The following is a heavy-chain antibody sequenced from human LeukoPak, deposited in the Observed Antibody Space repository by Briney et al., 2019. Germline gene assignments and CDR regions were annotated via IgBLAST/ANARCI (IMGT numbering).Heavy chain of an antibody. Sequence: TGGSLRLSCAASGFTFSDYYMSWIRQAPGKGLEWVANIKQDGSEKYYVDSVKGRFTISRDNAKNSLYLQMNSLRAEDTAVYYCAKDIWGNYIVLMVYATPDAFDIWGQGTMVTVSS. J-gene: IGHJ3*02. CDR2: IKQDGSEK. D-gene: IGHD2-8*01. CDR3: AKDIWGNYIVLMVYATPDAFDI. CDR1: GFTFSDYY. V-gene: IGHV3-7*01.